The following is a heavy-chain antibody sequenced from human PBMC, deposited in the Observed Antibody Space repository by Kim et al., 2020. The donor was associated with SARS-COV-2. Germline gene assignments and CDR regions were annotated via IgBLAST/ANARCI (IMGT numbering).Heavy chain of an antibody. CDR3: AREPPQGIAAYDY. J-gene: IGHJ4*02. CDR2: INHSGNT. V-gene: IGHV4-34*01. Sequence: SETLSLTCAVHGGSFSGYYWSWIRQAPRKGLEWIGEINHSGNTNYNPSLKSRVTMSIDTSKKQFSLKLSSVTAADTAVYYCAREPPQGIAAYDYGGEG. D-gene: IGHD6-13*01. CDR1: GGSFSGYY.